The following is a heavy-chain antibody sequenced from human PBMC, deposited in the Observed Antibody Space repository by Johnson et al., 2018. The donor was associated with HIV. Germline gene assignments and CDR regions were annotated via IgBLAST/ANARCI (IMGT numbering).Heavy chain of an antibody. V-gene: IGHV3-23*04. Sequence: VQLVESGGGLVPPGGSLRLSCAASGFTFSSYAMSWVRQAPGKGLEWVSAISGSGCSTYYAYSVKGRFTISRDNSKNTLYLQLNSRRAEDTAGYYCAKDLQLWAPSSAFDIWGQGTMVTVSS. CDR3: AKDLQLWAPSSAFDI. CDR1: GFTFSSYA. J-gene: IGHJ3*02. CDR2: ISGSGCST. D-gene: IGHD5-18*01.